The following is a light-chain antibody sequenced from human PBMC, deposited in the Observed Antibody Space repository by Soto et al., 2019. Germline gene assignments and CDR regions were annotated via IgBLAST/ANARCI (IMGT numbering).Light chain of an antibody. CDR1: SSDVGGYNY. V-gene: IGLV2-11*01. Sequence: QSVLTQPRSVSGSPGQSVTISCTGTSSDVGGYNYVSWYQQHPGKAPKLMIYDVSKRPSGVPDRFPGSKSGNTASLTISGLRGEKEPDYFSASYAGRYTYVFGTGTKLPAL. CDR2: DVS. CDR3: ASYAGRYTYV. J-gene: IGLJ1*01.